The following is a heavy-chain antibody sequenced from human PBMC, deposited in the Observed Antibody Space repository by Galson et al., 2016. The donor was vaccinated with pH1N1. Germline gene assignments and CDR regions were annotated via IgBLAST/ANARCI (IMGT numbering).Heavy chain of an antibody. D-gene: IGHD5-18*01. CDR3: ARSSQRGYSYACDH. CDR1: GFTFSRYW. Sequence: SLRLSCAASGFTFSRYWMSWVRQAPGKGLEWVGSTNQDGSETYYVDSVKGRFSISRDNAKNSLFMQMSSLRVEDTAVYYCARSSQRGYSYACDHWGQGTLVTVSS. V-gene: IGHV3-7*01. J-gene: IGHJ5*02. CDR2: TNQDGSET.